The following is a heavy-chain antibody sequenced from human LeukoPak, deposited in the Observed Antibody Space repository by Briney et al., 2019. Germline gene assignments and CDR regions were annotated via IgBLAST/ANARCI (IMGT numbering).Heavy chain of an antibody. CDR2: ISAYNGNT. CDR3: ARDWYDSLSEVVFDY. V-gene: IGHV1-18*01. D-gene: IGHD3-22*01. J-gene: IGHJ4*02. CDR1: GYIFTSYG. Sequence: ASVKVSCKASGYIFTSYGISRVRQAPGQGLEWMGWISAYNGNTNYAQKLQGRVTMTTDTSTSTAYMELRSLRSDDTAVYYCARDWYDSLSEVVFDYWGQGTLVTVSS.